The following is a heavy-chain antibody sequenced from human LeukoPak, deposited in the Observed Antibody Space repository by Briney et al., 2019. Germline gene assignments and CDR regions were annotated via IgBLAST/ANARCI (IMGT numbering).Heavy chain of an antibody. CDR1: GYTFTGYY. V-gene: IGHV1-69*13. D-gene: IGHD2-2*01. CDR3: ARGPAAINGDWFDP. Sequence: VASVKVSCKASGYTFTGYYIHWVRQAPGQGLEWIGGIIPIFGTANYAQKFQGRVTITADESTSTAYMELSSLRSEDTAVYYCARGPAAINGDWFDPWGQGTLVTVSS. J-gene: IGHJ5*02. CDR2: IIPIFGTA.